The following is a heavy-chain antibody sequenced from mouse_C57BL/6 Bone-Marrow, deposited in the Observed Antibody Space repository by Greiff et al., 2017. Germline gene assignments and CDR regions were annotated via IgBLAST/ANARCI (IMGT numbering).Heavy chain of an antibody. CDR2: ISNLAYSI. J-gene: IGHJ1*03. CDR3: ARQGAYYSNYEYFDV. D-gene: IGHD2-5*01. V-gene: IGHV5-15*01. Sequence: EVQVVESGGGLVQPGGSLKLSCAASGFTFSDYGMAWVRQAPRKGPEWVAFISNLAYSIYYADTVTGRFTISRENAKNTLYLEMSSLRSEDTAMYYCARQGAYYSNYEYFDVWGTGTTGTVSS. CDR1: GFTFSDYG.